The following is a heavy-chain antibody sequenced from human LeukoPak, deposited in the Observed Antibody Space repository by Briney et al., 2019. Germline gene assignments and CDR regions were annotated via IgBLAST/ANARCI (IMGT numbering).Heavy chain of an antibody. J-gene: IGHJ4*02. CDR3: ARGEAMIVVGYIDY. V-gene: IGHV3-30*02. D-gene: IGHD3-22*01. CDR1: GSTFSSYG. CDR2: IRYDGSNK. Sequence: GWSLRLSCAASGSTFSSYGMHWVRQAPGKGLEWVAFIRYDGSNKYYADSVKGRFTTSRDNSKNTLYLQMNSLRAEDTAVYYCARGEAMIVVGYIDYWGQGTLVTVSS.